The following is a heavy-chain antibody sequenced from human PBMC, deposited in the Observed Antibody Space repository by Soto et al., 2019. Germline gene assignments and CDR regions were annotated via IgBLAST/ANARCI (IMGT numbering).Heavy chain of an antibody. CDR1: VVSISSYY. CDR2: IHYSGST. V-gene: IGHV4-59*01. J-gene: IGHJ4*02. CDR3: ARVGWTTVGYYFDY. Sequence: PSETLSRTWAVSVVSISSYYWSWIRQPPGKGLEWNGYIHYSGSTKYKPSLKSRVSISVDTSKSQFSLKLSSVTAADTAVYYCARVGWTTVGYYFDYWGQGALVTVSS. D-gene: IGHD4-17*01.